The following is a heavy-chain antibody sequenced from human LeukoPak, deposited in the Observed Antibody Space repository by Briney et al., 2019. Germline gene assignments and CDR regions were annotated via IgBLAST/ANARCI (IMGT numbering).Heavy chain of an antibody. CDR1: GFTFSSYG. Sequence: GGSLRLSSAASGFTFSSYGMSWVRQAPGRGLEWVSAISGSGGSTYYADSVKGRFTISRDNSKNTLYLQMNSLRAEDTAVYYCARGGYYDFWSGYKNNWFDPWGQGTLVTVSS. CDR2: ISGSGGST. J-gene: IGHJ5*02. V-gene: IGHV3-23*01. CDR3: ARGGYYDFWSGYKNNWFDP. D-gene: IGHD3-3*01.